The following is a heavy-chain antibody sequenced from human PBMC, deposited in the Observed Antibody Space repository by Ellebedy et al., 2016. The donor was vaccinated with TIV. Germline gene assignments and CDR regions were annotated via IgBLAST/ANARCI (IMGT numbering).Heavy chain of an antibody. D-gene: IGHD3-16*01. V-gene: IGHV4-39*07. Sequence: SETLSLTCAVSGASFSSSTYYWGWIRQPPGTGLEWIGSVYYGGSTYYNPSLRSRLTISIETSKNQFSLKVKSVTAADTAVYYCAAQSRDYVWDGDYWGQGALVTVSS. CDR3: AAQSRDYVWDGDY. CDR2: VYYGGST. CDR1: GASFSSSTYY. J-gene: IGHJ4*02.